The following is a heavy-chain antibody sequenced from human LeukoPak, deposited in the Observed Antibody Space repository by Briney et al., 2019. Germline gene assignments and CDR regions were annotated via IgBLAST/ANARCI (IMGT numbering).Heavy chain of an antibody. J-gene: IGHJ6*02. D-gene: IGHD2-2*01. CDR3: ARQSDCSSTSCYFYYYYYGMDV. CDR1: GYTFTSYD. CDR2: MNPNSGNT. V-gene: IGHV1-8*01. Sequence: ASVKVSCKASGYTFTSYDINWVRQATGQGLEWMGWMNPNSGNTGYAQKFQGRVTMTRDTSISTAYMELSRLRSDDTAVYYCARQSDCSSTSCYFYYYYYGMDVWGQGTTVTVSS.